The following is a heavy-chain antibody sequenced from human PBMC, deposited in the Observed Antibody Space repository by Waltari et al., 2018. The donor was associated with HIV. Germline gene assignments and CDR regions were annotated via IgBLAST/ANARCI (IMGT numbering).Heavy chain of an antibody. V-gene: IGHV4-59*01. CDR3: ARDLCAVGSNWFDP. D-gene: IGHD1-26*01. J-gene: IGHJ5*02. Sequence: QVHLQESGPGLVKPSETLSLTCTVSGGSFNSYHWSWIRQPPGKGLEWIGYIYYTGRTNCNPSLKSRVTISVDTSKNQFSLRLGSVTAADTAVYYCARDLCAVGSNWFDPWGQGTLVTVSS. CDR2: IYYTGRT. CDR1: GGSFNSYH.